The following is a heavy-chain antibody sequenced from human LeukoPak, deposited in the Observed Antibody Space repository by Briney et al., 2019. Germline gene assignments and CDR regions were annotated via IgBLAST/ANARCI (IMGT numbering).Heavy chain of an antibody. CDR2: IIPIFGTA. J-gene: IGHJ3*02. V-gene: IGHV1-69*05. D-gene: IGHD3-22*01. Sequence: SVKVSCKASGGTFSSYSISWVRQAPGQGLEWMGGIIPIFGTANYAQKFQGRVTITTDESTSTAYMELSSLRSEDTAVYYCARDYDSSGYHAFDIWGQGTMVTVSS. CDR1: GGTFSSYS. CDR3: ARDYDSSGYHAFDI.